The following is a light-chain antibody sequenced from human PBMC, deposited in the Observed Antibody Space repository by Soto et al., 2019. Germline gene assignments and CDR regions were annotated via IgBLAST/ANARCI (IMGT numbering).Light chain of an antibody. CDR3: QTWGTGILV. V-gene: IGLV4-69*01. CDR1: SGHSSYA. CDR2: LNSDGSH. J-gene: IGLJ2*01. Sequence: QAVVTQSPSASASLGASVKLTCTLSSGHSSYAIAWHQQQPEKGPRYLMKLNSDGSHSKGDGIPDRFSGSSSGAERYLTISSLQSEDEADYYCQTWGTGILVFGEGTKLTVL.